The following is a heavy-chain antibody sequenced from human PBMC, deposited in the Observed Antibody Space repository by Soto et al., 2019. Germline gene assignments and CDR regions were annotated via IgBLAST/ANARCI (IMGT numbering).Heavy chain of an antibody. V-gene: IGHV3-30*18. CDR3: AKDIVRYTYGACDY. D-gene: IGHD5-18*01. J-gene: IGHJ4*02. CDR2: ISYDGSNK. CDR1: GFTFNTYG. Sequence: PGGSLRLSCAASGFTFNTYGMYWVRQAPGKGLEWVAAISYDGSNKYHADSVKGRFTISRDNSKNTLYLQMSSLRVEDTAVYYCAKDIVRYTYGACDYWGQGALVTVSS.